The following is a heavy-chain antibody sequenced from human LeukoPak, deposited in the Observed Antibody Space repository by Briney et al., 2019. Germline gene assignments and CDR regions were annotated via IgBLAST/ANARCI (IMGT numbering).Heavy chain of an antibody. CDR3: ARDLLDTNYYDSSGYHEAFDI. D-gene: IGHD3-22*01. V-gene: IGHV3-48*02. Sequence: GGSLRLSCAASGFTFSSYSMNWVRQAPGKGLEWVSYISSSSSTIYYADSVKGRFTISRDNAKNSLYLQMNSLRDEDTAVYYCARDLLDTNYYDSSGYHEAFDIWGQGTMVTVSS. CDR1: GFTFSSYS. CDR2: ISSSSSTI. J-gene: IGHJ3*02.